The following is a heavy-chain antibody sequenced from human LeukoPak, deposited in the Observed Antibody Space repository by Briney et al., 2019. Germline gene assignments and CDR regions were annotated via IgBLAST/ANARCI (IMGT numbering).Heavy chain of an antibody. V-gene: IGHV4-39*01. CDR2: IYYSGST. D-gene: IGHD5-18*01. CDR3: ARHRGYSYSRGGPIDY. CDR1: GGSISSSSYY. J-gene: IGHJ4*02. Sequence: SETLSLTCTVSGGSISSSSYYWGWIRQPPGKGLEWIGSIYYSGSTYYNPSLKSRVTISVDTSKNQFSLKLSSVTAADTAVYYCARHRGYSYSRGGPIDYWGQGTLVTVSS.